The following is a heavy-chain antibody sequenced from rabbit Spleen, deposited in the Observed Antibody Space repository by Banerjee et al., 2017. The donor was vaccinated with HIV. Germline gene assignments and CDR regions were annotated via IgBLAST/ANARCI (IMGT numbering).Heavy chain of an antibody. Sequence: QEQLVESGGGLVQPEGSLTLTCKASGFSFSNNYLMCWVRQAPGKGLEWIACIYAGSSGSTYYASWAKGRFTISKSTSLNTVTLQMTSLTAADRATYFCARDLLGVIGWNFYLWGPGTLVTVS. D-gene: IGHD1-1*01. CDR3: ARDLLGVIGWNFYL. V-gene: IGHV1S45*01. J-gene: IGHJ4*01. CDR1: GFSFSNNYL. CDR2: IYAGSSGST.